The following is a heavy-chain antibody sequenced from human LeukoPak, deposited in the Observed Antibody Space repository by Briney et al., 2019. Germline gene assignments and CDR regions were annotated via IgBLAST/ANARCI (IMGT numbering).Heavy chain of an antibody. V-gene: IGHV3-33*06. CDR3: AKEGAVRGYYYYMDV. CDR1: GFTFSNYS. D-gene: IGHD4-23*01. CDR2: IWYDGSKK. Sequence: PGGSLRLSCAASGFTFSNYSMHWVRQTPGKGLEWVAVIWYDGSKKYYADSVKGRFTISRDDSKKKIYLQMNSLRAEDTAVYYCAKEGAVRGYYYYMDVWGKGITVTVSS. J-gene: IGHJ6*03.